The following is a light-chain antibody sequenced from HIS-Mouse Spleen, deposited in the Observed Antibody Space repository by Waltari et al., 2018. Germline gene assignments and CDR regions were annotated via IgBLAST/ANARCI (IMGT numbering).Light chain of an antibody. CDR2: KDS. V-gene: IGLV3-25*03. CDR3: QSADSSGTNWV. Sequence: SYELTQPPSVSVSPGQTARITCPGDAVPKQYAYGYQQKQVQAPVLVLYKDSERPSGIPERFSGASSGKTVTLTISGVQAEDEADYYCQSADSSGTNWVFGGGTKLTVL. J-gene: IGLJ3*02. CDR1: AVPKQY.